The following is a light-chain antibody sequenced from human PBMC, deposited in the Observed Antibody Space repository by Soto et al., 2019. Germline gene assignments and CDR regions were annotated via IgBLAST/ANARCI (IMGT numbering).Light chain of an antibody. CDR2: WAS. J-gene: IGKJ1*01. Sequence: DIVMTQSPDSLAVSLGERATINCMSSQSLLYSANKKNYVAWYQQKPGQPPKLLIYWASTRESGVPDRFSGSGYRTDFTVTIRRLQAEDVAVYYCQQYCTNPWTFGLGTKVDIK. V-gene: IGKV4-1*01. CDR1: QSLLYSANKKNY. CDR3: QQYCTNPWT.